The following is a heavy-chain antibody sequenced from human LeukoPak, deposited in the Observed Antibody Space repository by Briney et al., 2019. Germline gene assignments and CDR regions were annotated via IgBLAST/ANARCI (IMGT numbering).Heavy chain of an antibody. CDR1: GASITSYY. CDR2: MYFTGST. D-gene: IGHD2-21*02. J-gene: IGHJ4*02. V-gene: IGHV4-59*08. CDR3: ARQVICGDDCYSEY. Sequence: PSETLSLTCTVSGASITSYYWTWNRQPPGKGLEWNGYMYFTGSTDYNPSLKSRVTISEDKSKNQFSLSLNSVTAADTAVYYCARQVICGDDCYSEYWGQGILVTVSS.